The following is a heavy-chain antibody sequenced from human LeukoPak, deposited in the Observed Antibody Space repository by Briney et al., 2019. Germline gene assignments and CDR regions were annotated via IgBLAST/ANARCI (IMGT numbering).Heavy chain of an antibody. Sequence: SQTLSLTCTVSGGSISSGDYYWSWIRQPPGKGLEWIGYIYYSGSTHYNPSLKSRATISVDTSKNQFSLKLSSVTAADTAVYYCASRGRYWFDPWGQGTLVTVSS. CDR3: ASRGRYWFDP. CDR1: GGSISSGDYY. V-gene: IGHV4-30-4*08. J-gene: IGHJ5*02. CDR2: IYYSGST.